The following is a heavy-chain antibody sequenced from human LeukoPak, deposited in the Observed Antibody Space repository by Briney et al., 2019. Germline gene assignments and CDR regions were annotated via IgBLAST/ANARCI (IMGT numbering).Heavy chain of an antibody. CDR1: GGSFSGYY. CDR2: INHSGST. D-gene: IGHD6-13*01. V-gene: IGHV4-34*01. Sequence: SETLSLTCAVYGGSFSGYYWSWIRQPPGKGLEWIGEINHSGSTNYNPSLKSRVTISVDTSKNQFPLKLSSVTAADTAVYYRARDPGYSSSWYYSPLGDYWGQGTLVTVSS. CDR3: ARDPGYSSSWYYSPLGDY. J-gene: IGHJ4*02.